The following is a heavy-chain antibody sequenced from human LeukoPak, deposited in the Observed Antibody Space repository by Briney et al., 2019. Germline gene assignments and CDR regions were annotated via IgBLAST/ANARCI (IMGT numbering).Heavy chain of an antibody. CDR1: GGSISSYY. Sequence: PSETLSLTCTVSGGSISSYYWSWIRQPPGKGLEWIGYIYYSGSTNYNPSLKSRVTISVDTSKNQFSLELSSVTAADTAVYYCAREMATIHYFDYWGQGTLVTVSS. J-gene: IGHJ4*02. D-gene: IGHD5-24*01. CDR2: IYYSGST. V-gene: IGHV4-59*01. CDR3: AREMATIHYFDY.